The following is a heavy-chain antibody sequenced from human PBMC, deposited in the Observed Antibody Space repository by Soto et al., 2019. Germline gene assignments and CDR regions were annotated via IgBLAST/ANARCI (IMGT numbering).Heavy chain of an antibody. D-gene: IGHD1-7*01. CDR2: INAGNGNT. CDR1: GYTFTSYG. V-gene: IGHV1-3*01. J-gene: IGHJ5*02. Sequence: ASVKVSCKASGYTFTSYGISWVRQAPGQRLEWMGWINAGNGNTKYSQKFQGRVTITRDTSASTAYMELSSLRSEDRAVYYCARDPWNYVSGWFDPWGQGTLVTVSS. CDR3: ARDPWNYVSGWFDP.